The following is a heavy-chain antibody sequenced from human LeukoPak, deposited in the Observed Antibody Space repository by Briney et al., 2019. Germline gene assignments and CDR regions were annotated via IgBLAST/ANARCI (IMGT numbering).Heavy chain of an antibody. CDR1: GGSISSYY. J-gene: IGHJ5*02. Sequence: PSETLSLTCTVSGGSISSYYWSWIRQPPGKGLEWIGYIYYSGSTNYNPSLKSRVTISEDTSKNQFSLKLSSVTAADTAVYYCARLRRGGSSFANWFDPWGQGTLVTVSS. CDR2: IYYSGST. D-gene: IGHD6-6*01. CDR3: ARLRRGGSSFANWFDP. V-gene: IGHV4-59*08.